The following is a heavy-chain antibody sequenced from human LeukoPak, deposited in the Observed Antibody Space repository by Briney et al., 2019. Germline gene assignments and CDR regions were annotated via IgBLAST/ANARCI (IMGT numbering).Heavy chain of an antibody. Sequence: PSETLSLTCTVSGGSISSYYWSWIRQPPGKGLEWIGYIYYGGSTNYNPSLKSRVTISVDTSKNQFSLKLSSVTAADTAVYYCACTAMVGDWFDPWGQGTLVTVSS. CDR2: IYYGGST. D-gene: IGHD5-18*01. CDR3: ACTAMVGDWFDP. V-gene: IGHV4-59*01. J-gene: IGHJ5*02. CDR1: GGSISSYY.